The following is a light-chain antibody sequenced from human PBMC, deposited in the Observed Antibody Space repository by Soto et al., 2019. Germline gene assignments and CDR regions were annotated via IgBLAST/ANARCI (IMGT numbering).Light chain of an antibody. CDR3: FSFTTDWTHV. CDR2: EVS. J-gene: IGLJ1*01. V-gene: IGLV2-14*01. Sequence: LTQPASVSGSPGQSITISCTGTSSDVGAYNYVSWFQQHPGKAPTLIISEVSNRPSGVSNRFSGSKSGNAASLTISGLQAEDEADYFCFSFTTDWTHVFGTGTKVTLL. CDR1: SSDVGAYNY.